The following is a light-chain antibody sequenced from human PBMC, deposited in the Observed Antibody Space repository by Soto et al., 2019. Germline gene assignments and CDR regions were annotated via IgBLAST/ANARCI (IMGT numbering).Light chain of an antibody. CDR2: DVS. J-gene: IGLJ1*01. V-gene: IGLV2-14*01. CDR3: LSYTTSSTAYV. CDR1: SSDVGGYNY. Sequence: QSVLTQPASVSGSQVQSITISCTGTSSDVGGYNYGSWFQQHPGKAPKLMITDVSNRPSGVSNRFSGSKSGNTASLTISGLQAEDEADYYCLSYTTSSTAYVFGTGTKVTVL.